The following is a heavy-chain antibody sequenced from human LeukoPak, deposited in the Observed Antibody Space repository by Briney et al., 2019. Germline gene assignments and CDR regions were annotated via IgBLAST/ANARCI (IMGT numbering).Heavy chain of an antibody. CDR3: ATDPPYGDYPNGYYGMDV. CDR1: GYTLTELS. CDR2: FDPEDGET. V-gene: IGHV1-24*01. Sequence: ASVKVSCKVSGYTLTELSMHWVRQAPGKGLEWMGGFDPEDGETIYAQKFQGRVTMTEDTSTDTAYMELSSLRSEDTAVYYCATDPPYGDYPNGYYGMDVWGQGTTVTVSS. J-gene: IGHJ6*02. D-gene: IGHD4-17*01.